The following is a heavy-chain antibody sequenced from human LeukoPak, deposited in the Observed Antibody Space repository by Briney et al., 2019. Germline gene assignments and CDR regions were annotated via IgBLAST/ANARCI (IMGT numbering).Heavy chain of an antibody. CDR2: INPSGGST. J-gene: IGHJ4*02. CDR3: ARDWRRSGPYSGSYGPYFDY. D-gene: IGHD1-26*01. V-gene: IGHV1-46*01. CDR1: GYTFTSYY. Sequence: ASVKVSCKASGYTFTSYYMHWVRQAPGQGLEWMGIINPSGGSTSYAQKFQGRVTMTRDTSTSTVYMELSSLRSEDTAVYYCARDWRRSGPYSGSYGPYFDYWGQGTLVTVSS.